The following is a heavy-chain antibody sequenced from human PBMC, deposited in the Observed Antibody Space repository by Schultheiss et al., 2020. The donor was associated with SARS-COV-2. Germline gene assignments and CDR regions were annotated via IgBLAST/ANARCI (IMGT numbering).Heavy chain of an antibody. CDR3: ARGLYGDR. CDR2: IYYSGST. Sequence: GSLRLSCTVSGGSISSYYWSWIRQPAGKGLEWIGYIYYSGSTNYNPSLKSRVTISVDTSKNQFSLKLSSVTAADTAVYYCARGLYGDRWGQGTLVTVSS. V-gene: IGHV4-59*08. D-gene: IGHD3-10*01. J-gene: IGHJ4*02. CDR1: GGSISSYY.